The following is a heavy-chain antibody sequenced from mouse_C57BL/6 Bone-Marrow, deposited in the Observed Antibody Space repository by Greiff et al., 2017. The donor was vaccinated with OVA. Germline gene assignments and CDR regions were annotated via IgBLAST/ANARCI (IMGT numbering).Heavy chain of an antibody. V-gene: IGHV1-47*01. CDR1: GYTFTTYP. CDR3: ARPGDYDGDWFAY. Sequence: VQLQQSGAELVKPGASVKMSCKASGYTFTTYPIEWMKQNHGKSLEWIGNFHPYNDDTKYNEKFKGKAPLTVEQSSSTVYLELSRLPSDYSAVDYCARPGDYDGDWFAYWGQGTLVTVSA. J-gene: IGHJ3*01. CDR2: FHPYNDDT. D-gene: IGHD2-4*01.